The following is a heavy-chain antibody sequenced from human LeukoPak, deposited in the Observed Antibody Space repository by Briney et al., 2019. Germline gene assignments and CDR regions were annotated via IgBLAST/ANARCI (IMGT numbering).Heavy chain of an antibody. Sequence: GGSLRLPCAASGFTFSSYWMSWVRQAPGKGLEWVANIKQDGSEKYYVDSVKGRFTISRDNAKNSLYLQMNSLRAEDTAVYYCARVLGMGYDSSGYFDYWGQGTLVTVSS. D-gene: IGHD3-22*01. V-gene: IGHV3-7*01. CDR3: ARVLGMGYDSSGYFDY. J-gene: IGHJ4*02. CDR2: IKQDGSEK. CDR1: GFTFSSYW.